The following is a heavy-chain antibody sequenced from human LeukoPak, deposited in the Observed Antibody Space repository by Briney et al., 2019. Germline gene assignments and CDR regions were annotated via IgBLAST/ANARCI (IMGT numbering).Heavy chain of an antibody. V-gene: IGHV3-30*18. CDR1: GFTFSSYG. J-gene: IGHJ4*02. CDR3: AKESTVGGSYPFDY. D-gene: IGHD1-26*01. CDR2: ISHDAKST. Sequence: GGSLRLSCATSGFTFSSYGMHWVRQVPGKGLEWVTVISHDAKSTYHVDSVKGRFTISRDNSKNTLYLQMNSLRAEDTAVYYCAKESTVGGSYPFDYWGQGTLVTVSS.